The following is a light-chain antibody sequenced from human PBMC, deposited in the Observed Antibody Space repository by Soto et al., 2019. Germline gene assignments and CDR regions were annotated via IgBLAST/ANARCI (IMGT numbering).Light chain of an antibody. J-gene: IGKJ1*01. CDR3: QHYETFSGK. V-gene: IGKV1-5*01. CDR2: DAS. CDR1: QSVSGW. Sequence: DIQMTQSPSTLSASVGDTVTVTCRASQSVSGWLAWYQQKPVEAPKLLIYDASALPRGVPSRFSGSGSGTKFALTISSLQHDECATYYCQHYETFSGKFGPGTQVEI.